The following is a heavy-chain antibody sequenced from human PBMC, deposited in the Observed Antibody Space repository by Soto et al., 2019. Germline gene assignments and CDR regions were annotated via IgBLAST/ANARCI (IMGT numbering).Heavy chain of an antibody. CDR1: GFSLSSSGES. D-gene: IGHD3-10*01. CDR2: LYWNGIE. V-gene: IGHV2-5*01. Sequence: QITLKESGPTLVKPTQTLTLTCTFSGFSLSSSGESVGWIRQPPGKALEWLALLYWNGIERYSPSLKSRLTVFKDPFQSPVVLTMTNMDPVDTATYFCAHGDPLDFHYWGQGTLVTVSP. J-gene: IGHJ4*02. CDR3: AHGDPLDFHY.